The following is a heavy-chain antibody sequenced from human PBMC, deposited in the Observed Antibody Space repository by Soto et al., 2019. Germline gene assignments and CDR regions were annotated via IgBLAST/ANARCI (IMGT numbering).Heavy chain of an antibody. CDR1: GFTFSSYG. V-gene: IGHV3-30*18. CDR2: ISYDGSNK. J-gene: IGHJ4*02. Sequence: QVQLVESGGGVVQPGRSLRLSCAASGFTFSSYGMHWVRQAPGKGLEWEAVISYDGSNKYYADSVKGRFTISRDNSKNTLYLQMNSLRAEDTAVYYCAKGPHYYDSSGYRFTADYWGQGTLVTVSS. CDR3: AKGPHYYDSSGYRFTADY. D-gene: IGHD3-22*01.